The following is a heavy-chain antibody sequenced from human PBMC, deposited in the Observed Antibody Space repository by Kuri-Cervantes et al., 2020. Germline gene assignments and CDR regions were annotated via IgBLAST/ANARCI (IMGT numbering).Heavy chain of an antibody. J-gene: IGHJ4*02. CDR3: ALSTDYYGSGGGQLAY. CDR1: GFSLSTTGLG. D-gene: IGHD3-10*01. V-gene: IGHV2-5*02. Sequence: SGPTLVKPTQTLTLTCTFSGFSLSTTGLGVGWIRQPPGKALEWLALIYWDDDKRYSPSLNNRLTITKDTSKNQVVLTMTNMDPVDTATYYCALSTDYYGSGGGQLAYWGQGTLVTVSS. CDR2: IYWDDDK.